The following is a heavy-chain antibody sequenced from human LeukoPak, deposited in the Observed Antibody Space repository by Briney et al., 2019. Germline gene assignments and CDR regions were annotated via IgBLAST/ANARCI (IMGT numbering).Heavy chain of an antibody. CDR3: ARYTSSRSFDY. D-gene: IGHD6-13*01. J-gene: IGHJ4*02. CDR2: ISYDGSNK. CDR1: GFTFSSYA. V-gene: IGHV3-30-3*01. Sequence: GGSLRLSCAASGFTFSSYAMYWVRQAPGKGLEWVTVISYDGSNKHYADSVRGRFTISRDNSRNTLYLQMNSLRAEDTAVYYCARYTSSRSFDYWGQGTLVTVSS.